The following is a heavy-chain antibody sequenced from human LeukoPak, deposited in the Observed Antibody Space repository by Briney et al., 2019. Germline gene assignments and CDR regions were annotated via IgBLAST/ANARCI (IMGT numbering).Heavy chain of an antibody. CDR1: GYTFTSYA. J-gene: IGHJ4*02. CDR3: ARESEGGHSYGGGGY. D-gene: IGHD5-18*01. CDR2: INAGNGNT. Sequence: GASVKVSCKASGYTFTSYAMHWVRQAPGQRLEWMGWINAGNGNTKYSQKFQGRVTITRDTSASTAYMELSSLRSEDTAVYYCARESEGGHSYGGGGYWGQGTLVTVSS. V-gene: IGHV1-3*01.